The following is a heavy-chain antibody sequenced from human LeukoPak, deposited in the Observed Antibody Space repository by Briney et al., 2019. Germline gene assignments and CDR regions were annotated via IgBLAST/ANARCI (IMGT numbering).Heavy chain of an antibody. CDR2: ISHSGSTI. V-gene: IGHV3-48*01. D-gene: IGHD4-17*01. J-gene: IGHJ4*02. CDR1: GFTFSDYA. CDR3: AREGAFGDRDY. Sequence: GGSLRLSCTASGFTFSDYAMNWVRQAPGKGLEWVSHISHSGSTIYYSDSVKGRFTISRDNAENSLYLQMNSLRAEDTAVYYCAREGAFGDRDYWGQGTLVTVSS.